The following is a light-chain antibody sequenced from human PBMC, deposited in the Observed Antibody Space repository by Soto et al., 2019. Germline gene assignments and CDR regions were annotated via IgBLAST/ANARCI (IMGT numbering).Light chain of an antibody. V-gene: IGKV3-15*01. CDR1: QSIRNN. J-gene: IGKJ4*01. CDR2: GAS. CDR3: QQYSSWPLT. Sequence: EIVMTQSPAILSVSPGDGATLFCRASQSIRNNFLAWYQHKPGQAPRLLIHGASTRATGVPARFSGSASETEFTLTISSLQSEDVAVYYCQQYSSWPLTFGGGTKVEI.